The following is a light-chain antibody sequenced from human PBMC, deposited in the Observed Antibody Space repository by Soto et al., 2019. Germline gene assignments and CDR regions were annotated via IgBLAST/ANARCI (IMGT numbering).Light chain of an antibody. V-gene: IGKV1-39*01. CDR2: AAS. CDR1: QTISSW. CDR3: QQSYSTIT. Sequence: DIQMTQSPSTLPASVGDRVTITFLASQTISSWLAWYQQKPGKAPKLLIYAASSLQSGVPSRFSGSGSGTDFTLTISSLQPEDFATYYCQQSYSTITFGQGTRLEIK. J-gene: IGKJ5*01.